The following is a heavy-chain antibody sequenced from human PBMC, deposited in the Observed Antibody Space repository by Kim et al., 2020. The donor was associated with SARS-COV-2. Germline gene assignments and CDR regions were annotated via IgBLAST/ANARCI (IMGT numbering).Heavy chain of an antibody. CDR2: IRSKGHGGTT. Sequence: GGSLRLSCRGSGFSFGDYTLAWVRQAPGEGLEWLGFIRSKGHGGTTEYAASVKGRFTLSRDDSKSIAYLQMNSLMTEDTAVYYCSRSTTVVSLPDYWGQGTLVTASS. CDR3: SRSTTVVSLPDY. CDR1: GFSFGDYT. J-gene: IGHJ4*02. D-gene: IGHD4-17*01. V-gene: IGHV3-49*04.